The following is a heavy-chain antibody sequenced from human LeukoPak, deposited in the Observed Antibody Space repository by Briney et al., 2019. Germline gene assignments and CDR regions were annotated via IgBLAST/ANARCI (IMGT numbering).Heavy chain of an antibody. CDR2: IYHSGST. CDR3: ARGRINYYDSSGDAFDI. Sequence: PSGTLSLTCAVSGGSISSSNWWSWVRQPPGKGLEWIGEIYHSGSTNYNPSLKSRVTISVDKSKNQFSLKLSSVTAADTAVYYCARGRINYYDSSGDAFDIWGQGTMVTVSS. CDR1: GGSISSSNW. J-gene: IGHJ3*02. D-gene: IGHD3-22*01. V-gene: IGHV4-4*02.